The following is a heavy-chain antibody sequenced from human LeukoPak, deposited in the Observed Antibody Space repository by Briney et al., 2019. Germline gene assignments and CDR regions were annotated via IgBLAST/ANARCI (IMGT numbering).Heavy chain of an antibody. J-gene: IGHJ4*02. CDR2: IKEDGSDE. Sequence: GGSLRLSCAASGFTFSTYWMSWVRQAPGKGLEWVANIKEDGSDENYVDSVKGRFTISRDNAKNSLYLQMNGLRAEDTAVYYCARSLSSSWHYFDFWGQGTLVTVSS. CDR1: GFTFSTYW. CDR3: ARSLSSSWHYFDF. D-gene: IGHD6-13*01. V-gene: IGHV3-7*04.